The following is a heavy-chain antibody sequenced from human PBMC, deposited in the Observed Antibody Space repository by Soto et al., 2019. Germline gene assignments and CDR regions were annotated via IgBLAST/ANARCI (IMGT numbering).Heavy chain of an antibody. V-gene: IGHV5-51*01. D-gene: IGHD2-8*01. J-gene: IGHJ6*02. CDR2: IYPGDSDT. CDR1: GYRFSSYW. CDR3: ARQGSNGAYYYYGMDV. Sequence: PGESLKISCKGSGYRFSSYWIAWVRQMPGKGLEWMGIIYPGDSDTINSPSFQGQVTFSADKSTSTAYLQWSSLKASDSAMYYCARQGSNGAYYYYGMDVWGQGTTVTVSS.